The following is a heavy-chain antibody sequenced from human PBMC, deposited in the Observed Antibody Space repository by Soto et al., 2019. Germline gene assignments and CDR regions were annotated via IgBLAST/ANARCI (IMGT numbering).Heavy chain of an antibody. CDR2: IYFAGTT. CDR3: ARLGAYFQALDS. V-gene: IGHV4-59*08. Sequence: SETLSLTCTVSNGSISPNYWSWIRQPPGKGLEWIGYIYFAGTTTYNPSLKSLVTLSLDASKNRFSLRLTSVTASDSSVYYCARLGAYFQALDSWGQGTLVTVS. J-gene: IGHJ4*02. CDR1: NGSISPNY. D-gene: IGHD3-16*01.